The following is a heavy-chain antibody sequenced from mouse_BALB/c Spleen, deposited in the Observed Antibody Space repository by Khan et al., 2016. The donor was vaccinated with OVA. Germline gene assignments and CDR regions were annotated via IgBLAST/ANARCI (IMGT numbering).Heavy chain of an antibody. CDR2: ISSGGDYT. V-gene: IGHV5-9-3*01. Sequence: EVELVESGGGLVKPGGPLKLSCVASGFTFSTYAMSWVRQTPEKRLEWVATISSGGDYTYYPDSVKGRFTISRDNSKNTLYIQMRSLRSEDTAIYYCARHNYCPFAYWGQGTLVTVSA. CDR3: ARHNYCPFAY. J-gene: IGHJ3*01. CDR1: GFTFSTYA. D-gene: IGHD2-1*01.